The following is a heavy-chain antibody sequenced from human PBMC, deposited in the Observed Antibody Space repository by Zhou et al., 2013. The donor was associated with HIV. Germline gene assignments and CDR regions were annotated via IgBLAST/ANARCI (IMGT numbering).Heavy chain of an antibody. CDR3: ARDKIGIAAAGTPSYYYYMDV. CDR1: GGTFSSYA. V-gene: IGHV1-69*05. D-gene: IGHD6-13*01. Sequence: QVQLVQSGAEVKKPGSSVKVSCKASGGTFSSYAISWVRQAPGQGLEWMGGIIPIFGTANYAQKFQGRVTITTDESTSTAYMELSSLRSEDTAVYYCARDKIGIAAAGTPSYYYYMDVWGKGTTGHRLL. J-gene: IGHJ6*03. CDR2: IIPIFGTA.